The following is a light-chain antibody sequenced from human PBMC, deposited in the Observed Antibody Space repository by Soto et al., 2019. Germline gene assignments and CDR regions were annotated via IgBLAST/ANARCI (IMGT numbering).Light chain of an antibody. V-gene: IGKV1-5*01. J-gene: IGKJ1*01. CDR1: QSVSGW. Sequence: DIQMTQSPSTLSGSVGDRVTITCRASQSVSGWLAWYQQKPGKAPDLLIYDASSLENEVPSRFSGSGFGTEFTLTISSLQPDDSATYYCQQYGLQGTFGQGTKVDI. CDR2: DAS. CDR3: QQYGLQGT.